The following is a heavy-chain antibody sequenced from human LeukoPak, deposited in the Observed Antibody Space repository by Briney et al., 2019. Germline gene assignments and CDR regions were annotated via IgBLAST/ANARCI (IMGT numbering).Heavy chain of an antibody. CDR2: TEPGTGSM. J-gene: IGHJ2*01. CDR3: ARDYRDAYGYRYFDL. V-gene: IGHV3-21*01. Sequence: GGSLRLSCAGSGFTFSTYSMSWVRLAPGKGLEWVSSTEPGTGSMFYADPVQGRFTISRDNAHNSLYLQMNSLRVEDTAVYYCARDYRDAYGYRYFDLWGRGTLVTVSS. CDR1: GFTFSTYS. D-gene: IGHD3-10*01.